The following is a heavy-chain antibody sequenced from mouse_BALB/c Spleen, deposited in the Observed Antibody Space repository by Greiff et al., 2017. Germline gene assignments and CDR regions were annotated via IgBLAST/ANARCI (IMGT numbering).Heavy chain of an antibody. D-gene: IGHD4-1*01. V-gene: IGHV1-31*01. CDR2: INPYNGAT. Sequence: VQLQQSGPELVKPGASVTISCKASGYSFTGYYMHWVKQSPVKSLEWIGRINPYNGATSYNQNFKDMASLTVDKSSSTAYMELHSLTSEESAVYSGAREAGTVDWYFDVWGAGTTVTVSA. CDR1: GYSFTGYY. J-gene: IGHJ1*01. CDR3: AREAGTVDWYFDV.